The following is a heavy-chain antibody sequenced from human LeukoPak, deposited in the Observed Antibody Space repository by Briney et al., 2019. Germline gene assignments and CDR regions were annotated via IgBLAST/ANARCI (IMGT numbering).Heavy chain of an antibody. CDR3: ARDYDQSRFDY. Sequence: SETLSLTCAVYGGSFSDYYWTWIRQPAGKGLEWLGRIYTSGSTNYNPSLKSRLTMSVDTSKNQFSLKLSSVTAADTAYYYCARDYDQSRFDYWGQGTLVAVSS. J-gene: IGHJ4*02. CDR2: IYTSGST. V-gene: IGHV4-4*07. D-gene: IGHD3-16*01. CDR1: GGSFSDYY.